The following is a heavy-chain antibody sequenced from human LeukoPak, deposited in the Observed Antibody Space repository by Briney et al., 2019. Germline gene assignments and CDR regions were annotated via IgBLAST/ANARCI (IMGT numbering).Heavy chain of an antibody. Sequence: PSETLSLTCTVSGGSISSYYWRWIRQPPGKGLEWIGYIYYSGSTNYNPSLKSRVTISVDTSKNQFSLKLSSVTAADTAVYYCARDRVSSGYYYGYYGMDVWGQGTTVTVSS. CDR2: IYYSGST. D-gene: IGHD3-22*01. J-gene: IGHJ6*02. V-gene: IGHV4-59*01. CDR3: ARDRVSSGYYYGYYGMDV. CDR1: GGSISSYY.